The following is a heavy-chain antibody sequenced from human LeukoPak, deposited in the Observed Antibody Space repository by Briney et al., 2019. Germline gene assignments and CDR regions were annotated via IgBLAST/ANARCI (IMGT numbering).Heavy chain of an antibody. Sequence: ASVMVSCKASGYTFTGNYMHWVRQAPGQGLEWMGWINPNSGGTNYAQDFQGRVTMTRDTSISTAYMELSRLRSDDTAVYYCARELSRWELPDYWGQGTLVTVSS. CDR1: GYTFTGNY. CDR2: INPNSGGT. J-gene: IGHJ4*02. CDR3: ARELSRWELPDY. V-gene: IGHV1-2*02. D-gene: IGHD1-26*01.